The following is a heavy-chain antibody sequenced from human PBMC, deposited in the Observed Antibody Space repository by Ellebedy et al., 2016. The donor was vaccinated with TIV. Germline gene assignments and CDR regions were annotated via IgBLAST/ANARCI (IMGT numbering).Heavy chain of an antibody. CDR2: IIPIFGTA. Sequence: SVKVSCXASGGTFSSYAISWVRQAPGQGLEWMGGIIPIFGTANYAQKFQGRVTITADESTSTAYMELSSLRSEDTAVYYCARDHPYCSGGSCYVDYYYYGMDVWGQGTTVTVSS. CDR1: GGTFSSYA. V-gene: IGHV1-69*13. CDR3: ARDHPYCSGGSCYVDYYYYGMDV. D-gene: IGHD2-15*01. J-gene: IGHJ6*02.